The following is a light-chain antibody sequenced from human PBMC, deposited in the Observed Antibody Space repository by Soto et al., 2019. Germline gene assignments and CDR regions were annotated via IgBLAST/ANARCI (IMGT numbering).Light chain of an antibody. CDR3: QHYDNLVT. Sequence: IQMTQFPSTLSASVGDRVTITCRASHSISYWLAWYQQKPGKAPKLLIYDASNLETGVPSRFSGSGSGTDFTFTISSLQPEDIATYYCQHYDNLVTFGPGTKVDIK. J-gene: IGKJ3*01. CDR2: DAS. CDR1: HSISYW. V-gene: IGKV1-33*01.